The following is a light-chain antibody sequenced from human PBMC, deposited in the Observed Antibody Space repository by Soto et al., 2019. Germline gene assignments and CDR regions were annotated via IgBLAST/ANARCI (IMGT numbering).Light chain of an antibody. CDR1: QSVYSN. CDR3: QQSWT. Sequence: EIVLTQSPATLSLSPGERATLSCGASQSVYSNLAWFQQKLGQAPRLLIYASSSRATGIPDRFSGSGSGTDFTLTLGRLEAEDFAVYYCQQSWTFGQGTKVDI. V-gene: IGKV3-20*01. CDR2: ASS. J-gene: IGKJ1*01.